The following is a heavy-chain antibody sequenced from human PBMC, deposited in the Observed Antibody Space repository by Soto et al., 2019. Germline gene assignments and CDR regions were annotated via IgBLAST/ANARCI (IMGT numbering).Heavy chain of an antibody. V-gene: IGHV3-48*01. Sequence: EVQLVESGGGLVQPGGSLRLSCAASGFTFSSYSMNWVRQAPGKGLEWVSYISSSSSTIYYADSVKGRFTISRDNAKNSLYLQMNSLRAEDTAVYYCARGGLLWFGELTHWGQGTLVTVSS. D-gene: IGHD3-10*01. CDR2: ISSSSSTI. J-gene: IGHJ4*02. CDR1: GFTFSSYS. CDR3: ARGGLLWFGELTH.